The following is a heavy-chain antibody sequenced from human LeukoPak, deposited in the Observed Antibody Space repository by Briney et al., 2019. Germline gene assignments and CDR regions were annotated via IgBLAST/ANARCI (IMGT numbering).Heavy chain of an antibody. D-gene: IGHD6-13*01. CDR3: VRGSSSTWFDTGSLDR. CDR1: GGSISSGGYY. V-gene: IGHV4-30-2*01. Sequence: PSETLSLTCTVSGGSISSGGYYWSWIRQPPGKGLEWIGYIYHSGSTYYNPSLKSRVTISVDTSKNQFSLKLSSVTAADTAVYYCVRGSSSTWFDTGSLDRWGQGTLVTVSS. CDR2: IYHSGST. J-gene: IGHJ5*02.